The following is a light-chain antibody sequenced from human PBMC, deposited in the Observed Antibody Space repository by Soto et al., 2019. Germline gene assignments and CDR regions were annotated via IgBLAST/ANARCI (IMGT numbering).Light chain of an antibody. CDR3: QQYNSYWGT. CDR2: DAS. V-gene: IGKV1-5*01. CDR1: QGISSW. J-gene: IGKJ1*01. Sequence: DIQMTQSPSTLSASVGDRVTITCRASQGISSWLAWYQQKQGQAPKLLIYDASSLESGVPSRFSGSGSGTEFTLTISSLQPDDFATYYCQQYNSYWGTFGQGTKVDIK.